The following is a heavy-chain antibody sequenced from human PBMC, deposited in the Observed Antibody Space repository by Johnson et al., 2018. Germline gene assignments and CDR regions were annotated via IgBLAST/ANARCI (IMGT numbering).Heavy chain of an antibody. D-gene: IGHD3-10*01. V-gene: IGHV3-74*01. CDR2: IHSDGSST. J-gene: IGHJ6*03. CDR1: RFTFSSSW. CDR3: LRVKSKTTLYRKRNRLRVEETAVYYSARVKQLALRWIKYYYYMDV. Sequence: EQLQESGGGLIQPGGSMRLSCAASRFTFSSSWMHWVRQAPGKGLVWVSRIHSDGSSTTYADSVKGRFPTSTDTAKKTLYMQMNSIRVSDTDVYYCLRVKSKTTLYRKRNRLRVEETAVYYSARVKQLALRWIKYYYYMDVWGKGTTVTVSS.